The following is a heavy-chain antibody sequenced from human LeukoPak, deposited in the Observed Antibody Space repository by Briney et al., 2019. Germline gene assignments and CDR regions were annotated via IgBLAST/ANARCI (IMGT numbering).Heavy chain of an antibody. CDR3: ARVSTGRARLYFDY. V-gene: IGHV4-39*07. D-gene: IGHD3-16*01. CDR1: GGSISSSSYY. Sequence: PSETLSLTCTVSGGSISSSSYYWGWIRQPPGTGLEWIGSIYYSGSTYYNPSLKSRVTISVDTSKNQFSLKLSSVTAADTAVYYCARVSTGRARLYFDYWGQGTLVTVSS. CDR2: IYYSGST. J-gene: IGHJ4*02.